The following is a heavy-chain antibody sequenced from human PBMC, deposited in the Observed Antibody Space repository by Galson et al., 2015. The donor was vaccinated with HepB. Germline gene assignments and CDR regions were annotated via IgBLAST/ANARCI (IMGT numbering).Heavy chain of an antibody. D-gene: IGHD2-2*01. CDR2: ISYDGRNT. Sequence: SLRLSCAVSGFTFSTYGMHWVRQAPGKGLEWVAVISYDGRNTFYADSVKGRSTISRDNSKSTLYLQMNSLRVEDTSVYYCAKEFPTQLLRMDVWGQGTTVTVSS. J-gene: IGHJ6*02. CDR1: GFTFSTYG. CDR3: AKEFPTQLLRMDV. V-gene: IGHV3-30*18.